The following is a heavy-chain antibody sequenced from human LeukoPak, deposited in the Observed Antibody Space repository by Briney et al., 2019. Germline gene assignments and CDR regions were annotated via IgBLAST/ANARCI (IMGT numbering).Heavy chain of an antibody. V-gene: IGHV3-30*18. Sequence: GRSLRLSCAASRFIFSSYGIHWVRQAPGKGLEWVGVISYDGANKYYADSVKGRFTISRDNSKNTLYLQMNGLRAEDTAVYYCAKEHVLKGTADYWGQGTLVTVSS. CDR3: AKEHVLKGTADY. D-gene: IGHD1-7*01. CDR1: RFIFSSYG. CDR2: ISYDGANK. J-gene: IGHJ4*02.